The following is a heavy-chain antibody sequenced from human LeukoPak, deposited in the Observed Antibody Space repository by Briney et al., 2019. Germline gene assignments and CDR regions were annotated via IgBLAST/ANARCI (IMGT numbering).Heavy chain of an antibody. V-gene: IGHV3-53*01. D-gene: IGHD3/OR15-3a*01. CDR3: ARVGLDSKDYYYYGMDV. CDR2: IYSGGST. J-gene: IGHJ6*02. CDR1: GFTVSSNY. Sequence: GGSLRLSCAASGFTVSSNYMSWVRQAPGKGLEWVSVIYSGGSTYYADSVKGRFTISRDNSKNTLYLQMNSLRAEDTAVYCCARVGLDSKDYYYYGMDVWGQGTTVTVSS.